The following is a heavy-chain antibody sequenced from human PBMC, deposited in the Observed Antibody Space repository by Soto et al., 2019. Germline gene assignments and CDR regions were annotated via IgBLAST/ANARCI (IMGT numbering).Heavy chain of an antibody. CDR3: ARTTPHAFDI. J-gene: IGHJ3*02. CDR2: TYYRSKWSN. V-gene: IGHV6-1*01. CDR1: SSYA. D-gene: IGHD2-15*01. Sequence: SSYAINWVRQSPSRGLEWLGRTYYRSKWSNDYAISVKGRISINPDTSKNQFSLQLSSMTPDDTAVYYCARTTPHAFDIWGPGKMVTVSS.